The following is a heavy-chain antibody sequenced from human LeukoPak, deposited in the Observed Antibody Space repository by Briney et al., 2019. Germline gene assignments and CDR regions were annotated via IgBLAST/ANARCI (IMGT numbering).Heavy chain of an antibody. J-gene: IGHJ5*02. CDR1: GDSVSSNSAA. CDR2: TYYRSKWYN. CDR3: AGGSMVVPARRATGAPTRWFDP. Sequence: SQTLSLTCAISGDSVSSNSAAWNWIRQSPSRGLEWLGRTYYRSKWYNDYAVSVKSRITINPDTSKNQFSLQLNSATPEDTAVYYCAGGSMVVPARRATGAPTRWFDPWGQGTLVTVSS. V-gene: IGHV6-1*01. D-gene: IGHD2-2*01.